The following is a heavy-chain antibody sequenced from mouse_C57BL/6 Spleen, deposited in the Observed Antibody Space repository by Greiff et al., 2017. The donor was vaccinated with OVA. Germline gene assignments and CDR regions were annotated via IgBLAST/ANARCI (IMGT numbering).Heavy chain of an antibody. CDR2: IDPSDSYT. CDR1: GYTFTSYW. Sequence: VQLQQPGAELVKPGASVKLSCKASGYTFTSYWMQWVKQRPGQGLEWIGEIDPSDSYTNYNQKFKGKATLTVDTSSSTAYMQLSCLTSEDSAVYYCARAYGNHGFAYWGKGTLVTVSS. V-gene: IGHV1-50*01. CDR3: ARAYGNHGFAY. J-gene: IGHJ3*01. D-gene: IGHD2-10*02.